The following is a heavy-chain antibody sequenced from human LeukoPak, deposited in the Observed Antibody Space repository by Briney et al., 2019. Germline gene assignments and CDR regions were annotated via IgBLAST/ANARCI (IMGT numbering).Heavy chain of an antibody. CDR1: GFTFSSYW. CDR2: INSDGSST. Sequence: GGSLRLSCAASGFTFSSYWMHWVRQAPGKGLVWVSRINSDGSSTSYADSVKGRFTISRDNAKNTLYLQMNSLRAEDTAVYYCATLSIGNQWLVWGQGTLVTVSS. V-gene: IGHV3-74*01. J-gene: IGHJ1*01. D-gene: IGHD6-19*01. CDR3: ATLSIGNQWLV.